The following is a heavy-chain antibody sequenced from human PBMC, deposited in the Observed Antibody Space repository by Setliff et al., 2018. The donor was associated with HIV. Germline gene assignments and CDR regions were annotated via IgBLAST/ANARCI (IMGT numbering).Heavy chain of an antibody. Sequence: ASVKVSCKASGYTFTGYNMHWVRQAPGQWLEWMGWISAYNGNTNYAQKLQGRVTMTTDTSTSTAVYYCTRDRPDYDFWSGYTFDFWGRGTLVTVSS. J-gene: IGHJ4*02. CDR1: GYTFTGYN. V-gene: IGHV1-18*04. CDR3: TFDF. CDR2: ISAYNGNT. D-gene: IGHD3-3*01.